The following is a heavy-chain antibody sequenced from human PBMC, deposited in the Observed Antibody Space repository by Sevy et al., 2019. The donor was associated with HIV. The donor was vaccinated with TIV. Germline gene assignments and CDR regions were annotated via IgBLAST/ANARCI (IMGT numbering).Heavy chain of an antibody. CDR1: GFTFTTSG. J-gene: IGHJ6*02. CDR3: AKDFTGYNGMDV. V-gene: IGHV3-30*18. D-gene: IGHD3-9*01. Sequence: GGSLRLSCVVSGFTFTTSGMHWVRQAPGKGLEWVAVISYHGRDKFYADSVKGQFTISRDNSDNILYLHMNSLRSEDTAVYYCAKDFTGYNGMDVWGQGTMVTVSS. CDR2: ISYHGRDK.